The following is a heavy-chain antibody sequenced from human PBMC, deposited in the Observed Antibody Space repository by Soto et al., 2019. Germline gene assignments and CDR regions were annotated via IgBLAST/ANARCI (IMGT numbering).Heavy chain of an antibody. Sequence: QVQLVESGGGVVQPGTSLRLSCAASGFTFSTYGMHWVRQAPGKGLEWAASIHHDGSNTYYADTAKGRFTVSKDNSKNTLFLQMDSLIVGATDVYFFARWIRSVNDDYWGQRTLLIAPS. D-gene: IGHD1-1*01. CDR3: ARWIRSVNDDY. J-gene: IGHJ4*02. CDR1: GFTFSTYG. CDR2: IHHDGSNT. V-gene: IGHV3-33*01.